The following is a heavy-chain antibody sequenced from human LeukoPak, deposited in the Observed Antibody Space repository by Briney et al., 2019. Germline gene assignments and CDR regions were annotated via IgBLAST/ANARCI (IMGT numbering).Heavy chain of an antibody. D-gene: IGHD3-9*01. J-gene: IGHJ6*03. V-gene: IGHV4-34*01. CDR3: ARKLVFYYYYYMDV. CDR1: GGSFSGYC. Sequence: SETLSLTCAVYGGSFSGYCWSWIRQPPGKGLEWIGEINHSGSTNYNPSLKSRVTISVDTSKNQFSLKLSSVTAADTAVYYCARKLVFYYYYYMDVWGKGTTVTVSS. CDR2: INHSGST.